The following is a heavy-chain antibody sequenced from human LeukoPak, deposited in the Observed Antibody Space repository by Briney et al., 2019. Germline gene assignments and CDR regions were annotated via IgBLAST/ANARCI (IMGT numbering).Heavy chain of an antibody. J-gene: IGHJ4*02. CDR1: GFTFSSYA. Sequence: PGGSLRLSCAASGFTFSSYAMSWVRQAPGKGLEWVSSISSSSSYIYYADSVKGRFTISRDNAKNSLYLQMNSLRAEDTAVYYCAGRDGYNYREYYFDYWGQGTLVTVSS. V-gene: IGHV3-21*01. CDR2: ISSSSSYI. CDR3: AGRDGYNYREYYFDY. D-gene: IGHD5-12*01.